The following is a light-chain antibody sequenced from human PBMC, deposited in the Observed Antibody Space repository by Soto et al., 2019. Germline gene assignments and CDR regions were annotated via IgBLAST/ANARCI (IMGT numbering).Light chain of an antibody. Sequence: DIQMTQSPSTLSASVGDRVTITCRASQSLSSWLAWYQQKPGKAPKLLIYDASNLETGVPSRFSGSGSGTDFTFTISSLQPEDIATYYCQQYDNLPITFGQGTRLEIK. CDR2: DAS. CDR3: QQYDNLPIT. CDR1: QSLSSW. J-gene: IGKJ5*01. V-gene: IGKV1-33*01.